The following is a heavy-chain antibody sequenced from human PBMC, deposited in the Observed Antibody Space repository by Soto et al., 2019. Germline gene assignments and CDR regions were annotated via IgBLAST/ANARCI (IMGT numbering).Heavy chain of an antibody. CDR3: ASQKDTAMVLDDY. V-gene: IGHV4-39*01. CDR1: GGSISSSSYY. J-gene: IGHJ4*02. Sequence: QLQLQESGPGLVKPSETLSLTCTVSGGSISSSSYYWGWIRQPPGKGLEWIGSIYYSGSTYYNPSLKSRVTISVDTSKNQVSLKLSSVTAADTAVYYCASQKDTAMVLDDYWGQGTLVTVSS. CDR2: IYYSGST. D-gene: IGHD5-18*01.